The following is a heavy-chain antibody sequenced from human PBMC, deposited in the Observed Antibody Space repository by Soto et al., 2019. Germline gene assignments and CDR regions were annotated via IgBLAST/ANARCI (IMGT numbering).Heavy chain of an antibody. CDR3: AREHGRWHSFDY. CDR2: IIPILGIA. J-gene: IGHJ4*02. CDR1: GGTFSSYT. D-gene: IGHD1-26*01. V-gene: IGHV1-69*04. Sequence: SVKVSCKASGGTFSSYTISWVRQAPGQGLEWMGRIIPILGIANYAQKFQGRVTITADKSTSTAYMELSSLRSEDTAVYYCAREHGRWHSFDYWGQGTLVTVSS.